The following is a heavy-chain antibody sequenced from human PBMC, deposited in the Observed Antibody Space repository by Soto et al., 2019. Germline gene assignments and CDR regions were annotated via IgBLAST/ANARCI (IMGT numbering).Heavy chain of an antibody. Sequence: PSETLSLTCTVSGGSISSYYWSWIRQPPGKGLEWIGYIYYSVSTNYNPSLKSRVTISVDTSKNQFSLKLSSVTAADTAVYYCARRGCSGGSCYSVWFDPWGQGTLVTVS. D-gene: IGHD2-15*01. J-gene: IGHJ5*02. CDR2: IYYSVST. V-gene: IGHV4-59*01. CDR1: GGSISSYY. CDR3: ARRGCSGGSCYSVWFDP.